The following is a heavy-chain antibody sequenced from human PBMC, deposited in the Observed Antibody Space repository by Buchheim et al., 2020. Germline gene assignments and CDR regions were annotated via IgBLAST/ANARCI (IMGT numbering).Heavy chain of an antibody. Sequence: EVQLLESGGGLVQPGGSLRLSCAASGFTFSSYAMSWVRQAPGKGLEWVSAISGSGGSTYYADSVKGRFTISRDNSKNTLSLQMNSLRAEDTAVYYCAKRSRYSSSSGYYYYYMDVWGKGTT. CDR3: AKRSRYSSSSGYYYYYMDV. V-gene: IGHV3-23*01. CDR2: ISGSGGST. J-gene: IGHJ6*03. D-gene: IGHD6-6*01. CDR1: GFTFSSYA.